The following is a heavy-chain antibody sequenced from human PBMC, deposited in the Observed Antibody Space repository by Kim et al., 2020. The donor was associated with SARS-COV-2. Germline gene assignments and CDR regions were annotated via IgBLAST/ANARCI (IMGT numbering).Heavy chain of an antibody. J-gene: IGHJ4*02. Sequence: ASVKVSCKASGYTFTGYYMHWVRQAPGQGLEWMGWINPNSGGTDYAQKFQGRVTMTRDTSISTAYMELSRLRSDDTAVYYCARSLAVLLPTFDYWGQGTLVTVSS. V-gene: IGHV1-2*02. CDR3: ARSLAVLLPTFDY. CDR1: GYTFTGYY. CDR2: INPNSGGT. D-gene: IGHD6-6*01.